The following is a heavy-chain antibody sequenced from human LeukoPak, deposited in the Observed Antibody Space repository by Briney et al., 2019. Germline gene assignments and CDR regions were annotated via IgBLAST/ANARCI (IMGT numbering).Heavy chain of an antibody. J-gene: IGHJ3*02. V-gene: IGHV4-39*07. Sequence: SETLSLTCTVSGGSISSSSYYWGWIRQPPGKGLEWIGSIYYSGSTNYNPSLKSRVTISVDTSKNQFSLKLSSVTAADTAVYYCASFGTLSGSHPSAFDIWGQGTMVTVSS. CDR1: GGSISSSSYY. D-gene: IGHD1-26*01. CDR3: ASFGTLSGSHPSAFDI. CDR2: IYYSGST.